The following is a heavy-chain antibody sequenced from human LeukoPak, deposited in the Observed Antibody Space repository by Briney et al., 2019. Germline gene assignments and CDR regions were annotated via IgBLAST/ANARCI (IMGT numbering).Heavy chain of an antibody. CDR2: IYPGDSDT. CDR1: GYSFSGNW. CDR3: ARHMGGHHQQPDY. Sequence: GESLKISCKGSGYSFSGNWIGWVRQMPGKGLEWMGIIYPGDSDTRYSPSFQGQVTISVDKSSATAYLQWSSLKASDAAMYYCARHMGGHHQQPDYWGQGTLVTVSA. V-gene: IGHV5-51*01. J-gene: IGHJ4*02. D-gene: IGHD6-13*01.